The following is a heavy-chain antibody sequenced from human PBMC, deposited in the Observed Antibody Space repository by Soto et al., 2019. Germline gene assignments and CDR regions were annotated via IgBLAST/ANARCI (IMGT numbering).Heavy chain of an antibody. J-gene: IGHJ4*02. CDR1: GFTFSNYA. CDR3: GKDISNCNQGYFDY. V-gene: IGHV3-23*01. CDR2: ISSGGGTI. D-gene: IGHD1-1*01. Sequence: PGGSLRLSCAASGFTFSNYAVSWVRQAPGKGLEWVSAISSGGGTIFYADSVEGRFTISRDNSKNMLYLQMTSLGAEDTAIYYCGKDISNCNQGYFDYWGQGTLVTVSS.